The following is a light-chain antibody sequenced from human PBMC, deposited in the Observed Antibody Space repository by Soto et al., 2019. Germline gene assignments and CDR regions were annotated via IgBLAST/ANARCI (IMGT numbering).Light chain of an antibody. V-gene: IGKV3-20*01. Sequence: EIVMTQSPATLSVSPGERATLSCRASQSVSSDLAWYQQKPGQAPRLLIYGASSRATGIPDRFSGSGSGTDFTLTISRLELEDFAVYYCQQYGSSGTFGQGTKVDIK. CDR1: QSVSSD. CDR3: QQYGSSGT. J-gene: IGKJ1*01. CDR2: GAS.